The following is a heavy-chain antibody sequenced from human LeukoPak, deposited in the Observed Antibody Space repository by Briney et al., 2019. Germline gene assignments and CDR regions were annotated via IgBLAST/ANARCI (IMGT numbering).Heavy chain of an antibody. CDR1: GDNVFSNSVA. CDR2: TYFRSKWNN. D-gene: IGHD6-25*01. V-gene: IGHV6-1*01. J-gene: IGHJ4*02. Sequence: SQTLSLTCAISGDNVFSNSVAWNWIRQSPSRGLEWLGRTYFRSKWNNDYALSVKSRITINLDTAKNHLSLQLNSVTPEDTAVYYCARGAMSAFDYWGQGTWVTVSS. CDR3: ARGAMSAFDY.